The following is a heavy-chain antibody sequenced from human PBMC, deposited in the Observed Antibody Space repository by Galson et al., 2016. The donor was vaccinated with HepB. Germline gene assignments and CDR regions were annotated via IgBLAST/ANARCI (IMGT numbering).Heavy chain of an antibody. Sequence: SLRLSCAASGFTFDDYTMHWVRQAPGKGLEWVSFISWDGKSTYYADSVKGRFTISRDNSKSSLYLQMNRLRTDDTALYFCAKCPFKGYCSSPSCPPILYGMDVWGQGTAVTVSS. CDR1: GFTFDDYT. D-gene: IGHD2-2*01. V-gene: IGHV3-43*01. CDR2: ISWDGKST. J-gene: IGHJ6*02. CDR3: AKCPFKGYCSSPSCPPILYGMDV.